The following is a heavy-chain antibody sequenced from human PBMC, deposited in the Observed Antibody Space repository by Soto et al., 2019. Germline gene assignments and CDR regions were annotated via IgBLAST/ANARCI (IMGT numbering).Heavy chain of an antibody. CDR3: ARQGLGIQLQIAA. Sequence: SATLSLTCSVSGGSISSSSHYWGWIRQPPGKGLEWIGSIYYSGSTYYNPSLKSRVTISVDTSKNQFSLKLSSVTAADTAVYYWARQGLGIQLQIAARGQGTPVTVSS. D-gene: IGHD5-18*01. CDR1: GGSISSSSHY. V-gene: IGHV4-39*01. J-gene: IGHJ1*01. CDR2: IYYSGST.